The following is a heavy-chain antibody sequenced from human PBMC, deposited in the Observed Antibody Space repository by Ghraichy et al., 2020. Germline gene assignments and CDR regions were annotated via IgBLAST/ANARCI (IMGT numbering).Heavy chain of an antibody. CDR3: ARDSGYCRGASCYSLIG. J-gene: IGHJ4*02. V-gene: IGHV1-69*06. CDR1: GGSFSSYT. Sequence: LVKVSCKASGGSFSSYTISWVRQAPGQGLEWMGGIILIFGTANYTQKFQGRVTITADKSRNTAYMELSSLRSEDTAVYYCARDSGYCRGASCYSLIGWGQGTLVTVSS. D-gene: IGHD2-15*01. CDR2: IILIFGTA.